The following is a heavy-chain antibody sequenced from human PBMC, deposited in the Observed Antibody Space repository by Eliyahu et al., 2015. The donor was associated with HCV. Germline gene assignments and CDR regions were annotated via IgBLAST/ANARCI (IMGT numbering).Heavy chain of an antibody. CDR3: AREFGGAELIAAAGSYFDY. Sequence: QVQLVQSGAEVKKPGASVKVSCKASGYXFTSYYMHWVRQAPGQGLEWMGIINPSGGSTSYAQKFQGRVTMTRDTSTSTVYMELSSLRSEDTAVYYCAREFGGAELIAAAGSYFDYWGQGTLVTVSS. CDR2: INPSGGST. J-gene: IGHJ4*02. CDR1: GYXFTSYY. D-gene: IGHD6-13*01. V-gene: IGHV1-46*03.